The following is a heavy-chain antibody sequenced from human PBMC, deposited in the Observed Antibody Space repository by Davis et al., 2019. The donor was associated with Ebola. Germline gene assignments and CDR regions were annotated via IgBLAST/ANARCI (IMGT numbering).Heavy chain of an antibody. V-gene: IGHV4-31*03. CDR1: GGSISSGGY. J-gene: IGHJ6*02. D-gene: IGHD6-6*01. CDR3: ARALYSSSSDYYYYAMDV. CDR2: IYYSGST. Sequence: PSETLSLTCNVSGGSISSGGYWSWIRQHPGKGLEWIGYIYYSGSTYYNPSLKSRVTMSVDTSESQFSLDLSSVTAADTAVYYCARALYSSSSDYYYYAMDVWGQGTTVTVSS.